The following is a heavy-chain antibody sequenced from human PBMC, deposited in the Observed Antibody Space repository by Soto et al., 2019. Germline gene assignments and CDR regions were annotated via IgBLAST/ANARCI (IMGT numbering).Heavy chain of an antibody. V-gene: IGHV4-59*02. Sequence: LALTCSVSGGSVSNYYWSWVRQPPGKRLEWIGYIYYTGTHDYNPSLRGRATISVDTSKDQFSLKLTSVTAADTAVYYCARDRDRNSSGLPSFDPWGQGILVTVSS. CDR2: IYYTGTH. CDR1: GGSVSNYY. D-gene: IGHD3-22*01. CDR3: ARDRDRNSSGLPSFDP. J-gene: IGHJ5*02.